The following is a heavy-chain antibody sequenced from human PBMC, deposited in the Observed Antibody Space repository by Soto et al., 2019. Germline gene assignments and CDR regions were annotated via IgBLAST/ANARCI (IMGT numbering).Heavy chain of an antibody. CDR2: INHSGST. D-gene: IGHD3-10*01. Sequence: TLSLTCAVYGGSFSGYYWSWIRQPPGKGLEWIGEINHSGSTNYNPSLKSRVTISVDTSKNQFSLKLSSVTAADTAVYYCARSITRNRIHYYYYGMDVWGQGTTVTVSS. V-gene: IGHV4-34*01. J-gene: IGHJ6*02. CDR3: ARSITRNRIHYYYYGMDV. CDR1: GGSFSGYY.